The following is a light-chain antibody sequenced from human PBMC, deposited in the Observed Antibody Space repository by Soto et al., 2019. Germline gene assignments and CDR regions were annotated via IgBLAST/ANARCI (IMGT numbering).Light chain of an antibody. Sequence: QSALTQPASVSGSPGQSITISCAGTSSDVGRYTYVSWYQQHPGKAPKLIIYDVYNRPSGVSTRFSGSKSGNTASLTISGLQAEDEADYYCTSYTSTSTPYVFGSGTKVTV. V-gene: IGLV2-14*01. J-gene: IGLJ1*01. CDR3: TSYTSTSTPYV. CDR1: SSDVGRYTY. CDR2: DVY.